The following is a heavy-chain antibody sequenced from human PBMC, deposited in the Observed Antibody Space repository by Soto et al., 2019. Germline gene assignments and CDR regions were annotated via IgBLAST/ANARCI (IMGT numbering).Heavy chain of an antibody. J-gene: IGHJ3*02. CDR3: ARGAVVVVAATSDAFDI. CDR1: GYTITSYD. CDR2: MNPNSGNT. D-gene: IGHD2-15*01. Sequence: GASVKVSCKASGYTITSYDMNWVRQATGQGLEGMGWMNPNSGNTGYAQKFQGRVTMTRNTSISTAYMELSSLRSEDTAVYYCARGAVVVVAATSDAFDIWGQGTMLTVS. V-gene: IGHV1-8*01.